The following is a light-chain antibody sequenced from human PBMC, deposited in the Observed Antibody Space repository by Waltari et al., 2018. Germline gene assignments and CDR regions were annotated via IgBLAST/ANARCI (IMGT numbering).Light chain of an antibody. Sequence: DIQMTQSPSSLSASVGDRVTITCRASQSISRYLNWYQQKPGKAPKLLIYAASSLQSGVPSSFSGSGSGTDCTLTISSLQPEDFATYYCQQSYSAPPLTFGGGTKVEIK. CDR3: QQSYSAPPLT. V-gene: IGKV1-39*01. CDR2: AAS. J-gene: IGKJ4*01. CDR1: QSISRY.